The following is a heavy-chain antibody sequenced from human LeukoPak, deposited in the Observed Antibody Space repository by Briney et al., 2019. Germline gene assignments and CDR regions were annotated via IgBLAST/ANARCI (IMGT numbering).Heavy chain of an antibody. CDR3: AREWELLDDAFDI. CDR1: GFTFSSYS. CDR2: ISSSSSYI. Sequence: GGSLRLSCAASGFTFSSYSMNWVRQAPGKGLEWVSSISSSSSYIYYADSVKGRFTISRDNAKNSLYLQMNSLRAEDTAVYYCAREWELLDDAFDIWGQGTMVTVSS. D-gene: IGHD1-26*01. J-gene: IGHJ3*02. V-gene: IGHV3-21*01.